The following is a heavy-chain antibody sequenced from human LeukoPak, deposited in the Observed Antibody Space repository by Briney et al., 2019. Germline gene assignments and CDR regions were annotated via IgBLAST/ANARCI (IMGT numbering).Heavy chain of an antibody. Sequence: GGSLRLSCAASGFTFSTYSMNWVRQAPGKGLEWVSSISSSSSYMYCADSVKGRFTISRDNSKNTLYLQMNSLRAEDTAVYYCFFPGVTGKVYWGQGTLVTVSS. CDR2: ISSSSSYM. V-gene: IGHV3-21*01. CDR1: GFTFSTYS. J-gene: IGHJ4*02. D-gene: IGHD1-20*01. CDR3: FFPGVTGKVY.